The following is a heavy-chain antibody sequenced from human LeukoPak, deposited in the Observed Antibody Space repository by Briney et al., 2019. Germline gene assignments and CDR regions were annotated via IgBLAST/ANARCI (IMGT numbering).Heavy chain of an antibody. D-gene: IGHD5-24*01. J-gene: IGHJ4*02. CDR2: IYYSGST. Sequence: SETLSLTCTVSGGSISSGGYYWSWIRQHPGKGLEWIGYIYYSGSTYYNPSLKSRVTISVDTSKNQFSLKLSSVTAADTAVYYCAREIGRDGYNRSFDYWGQGTLVTVSS. CDR1: GGSISSGGYY. V-gene: IGHV4-31*03. CDR3: AREIGRDGYNRSFDY.